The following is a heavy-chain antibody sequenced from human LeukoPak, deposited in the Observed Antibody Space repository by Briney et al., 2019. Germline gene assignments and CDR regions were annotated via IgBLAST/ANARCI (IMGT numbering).Heavy chain of an antibody. D-gene: IGHD5-12*01. CDR3: ARYDSGYDFFAFDI. CDR1: GYTFTSYY. CDR2: INTNTGNP. Sequence: GASVKVSCKASGYTFTSYYMHWVRQAPGQGLEWMGWINTNTGNPTYAQGFTGRFVFSLDTSVSTAYLQISSLKAEDTAVYYCARYDSGYDFFAFDIWGQGTMVTVSS. V-gene: IGHV7-4-1*02. J-gene: IGHJ3*02.